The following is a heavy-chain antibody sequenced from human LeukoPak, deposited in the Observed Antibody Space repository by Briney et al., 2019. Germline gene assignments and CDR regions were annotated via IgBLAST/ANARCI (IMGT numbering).Heavy chain of an antibody. D-gene: IGHD5-18*01. CDR3: AIIQLWAYDAFDI. V-gene: IGHV3-48*04. CDR2: ISSSSTI. J-gene: IGHJ3*02. CDR1: GFTFSSYS. Sequence: GGSLRLSCAATGFTFSSYSRNWVRQAPGKGLEWVSYISSSSTIYYADSVKGRLTISRDNAKNSLYLQMNSLRAEDTAVYYCAIIQLWAYDAFDIWGQGTMVTVSS.